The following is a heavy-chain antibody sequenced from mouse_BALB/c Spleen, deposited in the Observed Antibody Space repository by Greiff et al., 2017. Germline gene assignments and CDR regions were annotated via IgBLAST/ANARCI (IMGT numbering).Heavy chain of an antibody. D-gene: IGHD1-1*01. J-gene: IGHJ1*01. CDR3: TRSRYYGSSYEYFDV. CDR2: IYPGNSDT. V-gene: IGHV1-5*01. Sequence: VQLQQSGTVLARPGASVKMSCKASGYSFTSYWMHWVKQRPGQGLEWIGAIYPGNSDTSYNQKFKGKAKLTAVTSASTAYMELSSLTNEDSAVYYCTRSRYYGSSYEYFDVWGAGTTVTVSS. CDR1: GYSFTSYW.